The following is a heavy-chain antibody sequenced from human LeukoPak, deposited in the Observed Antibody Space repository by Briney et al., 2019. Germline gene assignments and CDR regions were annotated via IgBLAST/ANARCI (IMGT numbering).Heavy chain of an antibody. D-gene: IGHD2-15*01. Sequence: PSETLSLPCTVSGGSLNIYYWRWPRQPPGGGVEWVGYIYYREHKDSNPSLKSRVPISGDTSKHQIPLKQNSVNSGDPGLYYCGRTYCRGGSCHFDYWGQGTLVTASS. CDR2: IYYREHK. V-gene: IGHV4-59*08. J-gene: IGHJ4*02. CDR3: GRTYCRGGSCHFDY. CDR1: GGSLNIYY.